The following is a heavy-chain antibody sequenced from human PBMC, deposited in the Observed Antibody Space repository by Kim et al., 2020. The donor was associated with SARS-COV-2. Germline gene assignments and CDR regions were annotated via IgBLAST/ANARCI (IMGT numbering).Heavy chain of an antibody. V-gene: IGHV4-59*01. CDR1: GGSISSYR. D-gene: IGHD1-26*01. Sequence: SETLSLTCTVSGGSISSYRWSWIRQPPGKGLEWIGFIYYSGSTSYNPSLNSRVTISVDTSKNQFSLKLTSMTAADTAMYYCATSGLHSRGAVDIWGQGTMVTVSS. CDR2: IYYSGST. CDR3: ATSGLHSRGAVDI. J-gene: IGHJ3*02.